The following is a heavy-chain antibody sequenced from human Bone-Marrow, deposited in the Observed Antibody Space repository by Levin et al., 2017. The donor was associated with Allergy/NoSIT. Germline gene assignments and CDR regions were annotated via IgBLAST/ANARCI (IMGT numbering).Heavy chain of an antibody. V-gene: IGHV2-5*02. D-gene: IGHD6-19*01. Sequence: SGPTLVKPTQTLTLTCTLSEFSLSTQGMGVGWIRQAPGKGLEWLGIIYWDDDKRFSPSLKNRLSITKDISTNQVVLEMNKMEPLDTGTYCCAQWAGISGTRYFDYWGQGILVTVSS. CDR2: IYWDDDK. CDR1: EFSLSTQGMG. J-gene: IGHJ4*02. CDR3: AQWAGISGTRYFDY.